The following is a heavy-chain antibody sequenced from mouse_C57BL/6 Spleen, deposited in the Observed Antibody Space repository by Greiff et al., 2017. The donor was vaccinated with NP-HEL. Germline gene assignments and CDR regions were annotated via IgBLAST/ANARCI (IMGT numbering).Heavy chain of an antibody. CDR1: GYTFTSYW. D-gene: IGHD1-1*01. CDR3: ESGYGSRYWYFDV. V-gene: IGHV1-52*01. J-gene: IGHJ1*03. Sequence: QVQLQQPGAELVRPGSSVKLSCKASGYTFTSYWMHWVKQRPIQGLEWLGNIDPSDSETHYNQKFKDKATLTVDKSSSTAYMQLSRLTSEDSAVYYCESGYGSRYWYFDVWGTGTTVTVSS. CDR2: IDPSDSET.